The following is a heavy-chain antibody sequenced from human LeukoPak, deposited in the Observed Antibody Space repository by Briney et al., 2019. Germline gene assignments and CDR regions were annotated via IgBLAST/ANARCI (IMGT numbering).Heavy chain of an antibody. D-gene: IGHD4-17*01. Sequence: ASVKVSCKASGYTFTSYDINWVRQATGQGLEWMGWMNPNSGNTGYARKFQGRVTMTRNTSISTAYMELSSLRSEDTAVYYCARGRHDHGDYYFDYWGQGTLVTVSS. V-gene: IGHV1-8*01. J-gene: IGHJ4*02. CDR3: ARGRHDHGDYYFDY. CDR2: MNPNSGNT. CDR1: GYTFTSYD.